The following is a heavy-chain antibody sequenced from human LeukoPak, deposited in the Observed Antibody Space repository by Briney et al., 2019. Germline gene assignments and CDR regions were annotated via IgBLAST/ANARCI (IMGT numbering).Heavy chain of an antibody. CDR3: ARAYGSYNYFDY. D-gene: IGHD3-10*01. Sequence: KSGGSLRLSCAASGFTFSSYSMNWVRQAPGKGLEWVSSISSSSSYIYYADSVKGGFTISRDNSKNTLFLQMNSLRAEDTAVYYCARAYGSYNYFDYWGQGTLVTVSS. J-gene: IGHJ4*02. CDR1: GFTFSSYS. CDR2: ISSSSSYI. V-gene: IGHV3-21*04.